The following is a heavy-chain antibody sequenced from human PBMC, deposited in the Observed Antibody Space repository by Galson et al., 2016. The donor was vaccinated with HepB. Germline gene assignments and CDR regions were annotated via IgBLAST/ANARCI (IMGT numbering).Heavy chain of an antibody. CDR2: ISSSGSDI. Sequence: SLRLSCAASGFTFSSYEMIWVRQASGRGLEWVSYISSSGSDIYYTESVRGRFTISRDNARNSLYLQMNSLRVEDTAVYYCARMRYSSGWLDGFDIWGQGTMVTVSS. D-gene: IGHD6-19*01. CDR3: ARMRYSSGWLDGFDI. CDR1: GFTFSSYE. J-gene: IGHJ3*02. V-gene: IGHV3-48*03.